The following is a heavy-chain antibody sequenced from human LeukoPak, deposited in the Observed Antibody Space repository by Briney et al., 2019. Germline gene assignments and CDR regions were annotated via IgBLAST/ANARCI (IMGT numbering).Heavy chain of an antibody. CDR2: IRYDGSNK. Sequence: GGSLRLSCAASGFTFSDYYMSWIRQAPGKGLEWVAFIRYDGSNKYYADSVKGRFTISRDDSKNTLYLQMNSLRAEDTAVYYCAKDSIWFGESNPVGYWGQGTLVTVSS. V-gene: IGHV3-30*02. CDR3: AKDSIWFGESNPVGY. D-gene: IGHD3-10*01. CDR1: GFTFSDYY. J-gene: IGHJ4*02.